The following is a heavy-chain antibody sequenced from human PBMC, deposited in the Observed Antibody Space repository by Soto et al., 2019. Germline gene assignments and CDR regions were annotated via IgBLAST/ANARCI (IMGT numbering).Heavy chain of an antibody. CDR2: IYYSGST. Sequence: PSETLSLTCTVSGGSISSSSYYWGWIRQPPGKGLEWIGSIYYSGSTYYNPSLKSRVTISVDTSKNQFSLKLSSVTAADTAVYYCASDGSGNPHHIRYYYGMDVWGQGTTVTVSS. CDR1: GGSISSSSYY. D-gene: IGHD3-10*01. V-gene: IGHV4-39*01. J-gene: IGHJ6*02. CDR3: ASDGSGNPHHIRYYYGMDV.